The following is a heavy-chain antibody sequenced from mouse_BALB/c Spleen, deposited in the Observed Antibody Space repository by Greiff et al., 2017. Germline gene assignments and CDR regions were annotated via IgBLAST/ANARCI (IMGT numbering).Heavy chain of an antibody. J-gene: IGHJ4*01. D-gene: IGHD1-1*01. CDR3: ARGGYGSRNYYAMDY. CDR1: GFNIKDTY. Sequence: EVQLHQSGAELVKPGASVKLSCTASGFNIKDTYMHWVKQRPEQGLEWIGRIDPANGNTKYDPKFQGKATITEDTSSNTAYLQLSSLTSEDTAVYYCARGGYGSRNYYAMDYWGQGTSVTVSS. V-gene: IGHV14-3*02. CDR2: IDPANGNT.